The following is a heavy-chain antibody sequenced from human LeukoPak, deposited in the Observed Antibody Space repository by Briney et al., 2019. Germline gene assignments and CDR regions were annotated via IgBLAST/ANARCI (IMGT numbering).Heavy chain of an antibody. J-gene: IGHJ6*03. Sequence: GGSLRLSCAASGFTFSSYWMSWVRQAPGKGLEWVANIKQDGSEKYYVDSVKGRFTISRDNAKNSLYLQMNSLRAEDTAVYYCARDAYNWNYYYMDVWGKGTTVTVSS. V-gene: IGHV3-7*01. CDR1: GFTFSSYW. CDR2: IKQDGSEK. D-gene: IGHD1-20*01. CDR3: ARDAYNWNYYYMDV.